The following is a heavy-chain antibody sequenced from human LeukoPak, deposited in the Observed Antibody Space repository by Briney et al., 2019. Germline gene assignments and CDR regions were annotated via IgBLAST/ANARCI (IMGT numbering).Heavy chain of an antibody. CDR2: IYSKTDGGST. Sequence: GGSLRLSCGASGFTFSNAWMNWVRQAPGKGLEWVGRIYSKTDGGSTEYAAPVQGRFSISRDDSTNTLWLQMNSLRTDDTAVYYCTRGYNSNDSRDFDQRGAGVLVTVS. J-gene: IGHJ4*03. V-gene: IGHV3-15*01. D-gene: IGHD3-22*01. CDR3: TRGYNSNDSRDFDQ. CDR1: GFTFSNAW.